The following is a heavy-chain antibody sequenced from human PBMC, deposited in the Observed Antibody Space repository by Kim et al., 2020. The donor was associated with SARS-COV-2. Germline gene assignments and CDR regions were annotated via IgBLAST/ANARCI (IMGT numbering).Heavy chain of an antibody. CDR2: ISYDGSNK. V-gene: IGHV3-33*05. D-gene: IGHD3-10*01. J-gene: IGHJ6*02. CDR1: GFTFSSYG. Sequence: GGSLRLSCAASGFTFSSYGMHWVRQAPGKGLEWVAVISYDGSNKYYADSVKGRFTISRDNSKNTLYLQMNSLRAEDTAVYYCARLKGTWFGELFLPDYYYYYGMDVWGQGTTVTVSS. CDR3: ARLKGTWFGELFLPDYYYYYGMDV.